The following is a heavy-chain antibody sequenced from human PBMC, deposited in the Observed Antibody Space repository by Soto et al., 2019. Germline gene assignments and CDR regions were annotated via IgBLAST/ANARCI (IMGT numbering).Heavy chain of an antibody. J-gene: IGHJ6*03. CDR3: AAGGRGDYIWGSYRSGYYYYYMDV. V-gene: IGHV1-58*02. D-gene: IGHD3-16*02. CDR1: GFTFTSSA. Sequence: GASVKVSCKASGFTFTSSAMQWVRQARGQRLEWIGWIVVGSGNTNYAQKFQERVTITRDMSTSTAYMELSSLRSEDTAVYYCAAGGRGDYIWGSYRSGYYYYYMDVWGKGTTVTVSS. CDR2: IVVGSGNT.